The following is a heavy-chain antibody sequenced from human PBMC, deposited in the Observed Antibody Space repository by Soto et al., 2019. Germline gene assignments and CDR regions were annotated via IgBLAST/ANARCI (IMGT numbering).Heavy chain of an antibody. CDR3: AHRPSYCSGGSCYSCFDY. D-gene: IGHD2-15*01. V-gene: IGHV2-5*02. Sequence: QITLKESGPTLVKPTQTLTLTCTFSGFSLSTSGVGVGWIRQPPGKALEWLALIYWDDDKRYSPSLKSRLTITKDPSKNHVVLTKTIMDPVDTATYYCAHRPSYCSGGSCYSCFDYWGQGTLVTVSS. J-gene: IGHJ4*02. CDR1: GFSLSTSGVG. CDR2: IYWDDDK.